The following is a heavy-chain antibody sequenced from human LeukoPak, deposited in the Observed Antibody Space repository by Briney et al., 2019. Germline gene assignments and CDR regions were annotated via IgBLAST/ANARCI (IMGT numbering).Heavy chain of an antibody. CDR3: ARESDGYSYGLYYFDY. CDR2: IIPIFGTA. Sequence: SVKVSCKASGGTFSSYAISWVRQAPGQGLEWMGGIIPIFGTANYAQKFQGRVTMTTDTSTSTAYMELRSLRSDDTAVYYCARESDGYSYGLYYFDYWGQGTLVTVSS. V-gene: IGHV1-69*05. J-gene: IGHJ4*02. D-gene: IGHD5-18*01. CDR1: GGTFSSYA.